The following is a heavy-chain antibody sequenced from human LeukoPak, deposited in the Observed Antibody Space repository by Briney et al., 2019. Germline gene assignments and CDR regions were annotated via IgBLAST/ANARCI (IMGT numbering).Heavy chain of an antibody. J-gene: IGHJ4*02. Sequence: RASETLSLTCAVYGGSFGGYYWSWIRQPPGKGLEWIGEINHSGSTNYNPSLKSRATISVDTSKNQFSLKLSSVTAADTAVYYCARGPKIFNYDFWSGYYRSYFDYWGQGTLVTVSS. CDR1: GGSFGGYY. V-gene: IGHV4-34*01. CDR3: ARGPKIFNYDFWSGYYRSYFDY. D-gene: IGHD3-3*01. CDR2: INHSGST.